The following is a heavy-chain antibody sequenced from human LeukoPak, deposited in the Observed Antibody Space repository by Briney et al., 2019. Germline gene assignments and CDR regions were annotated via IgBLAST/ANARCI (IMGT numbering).Heavy chain of an antibody. CDR2: INHSGST. CDR3: ARGRTIFGVVRD. D-gene: IGHD3-3*01. CDR1: GGSFSGYY. V-gene: IGHV4-34*01. J-gene: IGHJ4*02. Sequence: PSETLSLTCAVYGGSFSGYYWSWIRQPPGKGLEWIGEINHSGSTNYNPSLKSRVTISVDTSKNQFSLKLSSVTAADTAVYHCARGRTIFGVVRDWGQGTLVTVSS.